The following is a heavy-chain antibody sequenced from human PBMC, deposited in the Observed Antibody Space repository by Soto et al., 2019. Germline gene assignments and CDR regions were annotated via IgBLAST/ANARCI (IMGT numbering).Heavy chain of an antibody. Sequence: SVKVSCKASGGTFSSYVITWVRQAPGQGLEWMGGIIPIFGTANYAQKFQGRVTITADESTNTAYMELSSLRSEDTAVYYCAKERTGRITIFGGGYYYYGMDVWGQGTTVTVS. D-gene: IGHD3-3*01. CDR1: GGTFSSYV. CDR2: IIPIFGTA. CDR3: AKERTGRITIFGGGYYYYGMDV. J-gene: IGHJ6*02. V-gene: IGHV1-69*13.